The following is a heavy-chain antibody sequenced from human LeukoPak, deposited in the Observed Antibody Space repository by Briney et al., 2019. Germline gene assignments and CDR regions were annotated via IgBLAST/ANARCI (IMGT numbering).Heavy chain of an antibody. CDR1: GYTFASYD. CDR2: MNPNSGNT. V-gene: IGHV1-8*03. J-gene: IGHJ2*01. D-gene: IGHD6-19*01. Sequence: ASVKVSCKASGYTFASYDINWVRQATGQGLEWMGWMNPNSGNTGYAQKFQGRVTITRNTSISTAYMELSSLRSEDTAVYYCARGVVGSSGRYWYFDLWGRGTLVTVSS. CDR3: ARGVVGSSGRYWYFDL.